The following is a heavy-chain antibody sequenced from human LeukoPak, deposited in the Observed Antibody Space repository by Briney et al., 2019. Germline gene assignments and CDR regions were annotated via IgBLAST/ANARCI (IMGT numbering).Heavy chain of an antibody. CDR2: INSDGSST. Sequence: PGGSLRLSCAPSGLTFSNFWMHWVRQAPGKGLVWVSRINSDGSSTSYADSVKGRFTISRDNAKNTLYLQMNSLRAEDTAVYYCARDRNYFDYWGQGTLVTVSS. V-gene: IGHV3-74*01. J-gene: IGHJ4*02. CDR3: ARDRNYFDY. CDR1: GLTFSNFW.